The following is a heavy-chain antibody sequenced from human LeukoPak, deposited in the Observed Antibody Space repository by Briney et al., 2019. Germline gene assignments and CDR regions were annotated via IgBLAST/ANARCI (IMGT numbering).Heavy chain of an antibody. V-gene: IGHV3-23*01. CDR2: ISGSGGST. CDR3: AKSGGYCSGGSCYLGGGY. CDR1: GFTFDDYG. J-gene: IGHJ4*02. Sequence: GGSLRLSCAASGFTFDDYGMSWVRQAPGKGLEWVSGISGSGGSTYYADSVKGRFTISRDNSKNTLYLQMNSLRAEDTAVYYCAKSGGYCSGGSCYLGGGYWGQGTLVTVSS. D-gene: IGHD2-15*01.